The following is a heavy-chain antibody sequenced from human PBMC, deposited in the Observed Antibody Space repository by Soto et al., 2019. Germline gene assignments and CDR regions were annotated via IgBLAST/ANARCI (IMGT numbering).Heavy chain of an antibody. J-gene: IGHJ6*02. D-gene: IGHD2-8*01. CDR1: GFTFDDYA. V-gene: IGHV3-9*01. CDR2: ISWNSGSI. Sequence: PGGSLRLSCAASGFTFDDYAMHWVRQAPGKGLEWVSGISWNSGSIGYADSVKGRFTISRDNAKNSLYLQMNSLRAEDTALYYCAKSYGDYYYYGMDVWGQGTTVTVSS. CDR3: AKSYGDYYYYGMDV.